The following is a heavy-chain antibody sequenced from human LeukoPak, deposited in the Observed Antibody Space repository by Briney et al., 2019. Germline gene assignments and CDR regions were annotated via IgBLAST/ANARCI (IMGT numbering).Heavy chain of an antibody. CDR3: ARGFTGTTSGYYYYYYMDV. CDR1: GYTFTSYA. J-gene: IGHJ6*03. Sequence: SVKVSCKASGYTFTSYAISWVRQAPGQGLEWMGGIIPIFGTANYAQKFQGRVTITADESTSTAYMELSSLRSEDTAVYYCARGFTGTTSGYYYYYYMDVWGKGTTVTVSS. D-gene: IGHD1-7*01. CDR2: IIPIFGTA. V-gene: IGHV1-69*13.